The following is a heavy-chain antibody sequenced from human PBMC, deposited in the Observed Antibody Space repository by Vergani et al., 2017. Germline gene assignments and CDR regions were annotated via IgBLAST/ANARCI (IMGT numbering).Heavy chain of an antibody. Sequence: QVQLQESGPGLVKPSQTLSLTCTVSGASINNDVYYWHWIRQPAGKGLEWIGRIYVSGITDYNSSLQSRVSMSVDTSKKQFSLTLTSVTAADTAVYYCARDKKHLRPRALALWGQGTMVTVSS. CDR1: GASINNDVYY. CDR3: ARDKKHLRPRALAL. J-gene: IGHJ3*01. D-gene: IGHD1-26*01. CDR2: IYVSGIT. V-gene: IGHV4-61*02.